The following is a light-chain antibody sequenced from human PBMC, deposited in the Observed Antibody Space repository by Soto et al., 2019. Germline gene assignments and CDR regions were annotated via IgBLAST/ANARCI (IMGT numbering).Light chain of an antibody. CDR1: TGAVTSGYY. Sequence: QAVVTQEPSLTVSPGGTVTLTCASSTGAVTSGYYPNWFQQKPGQAPRALIYSTSNKHPWTPARFSGSLLGGKAALTLSGVQPEDEAEYYCLLYYGGAHWVFGGGTKRTVL. CDR2: STS. J-gene: IGLJ3*02. CDR3: LLYYGGAHWV. V-gene: IGLV7-43*01.